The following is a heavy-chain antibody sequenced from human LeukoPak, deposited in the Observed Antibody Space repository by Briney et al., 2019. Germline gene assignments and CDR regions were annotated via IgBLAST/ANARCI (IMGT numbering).Heavy chain of an antibody. D-gene: IGHD6-19*01. CDR3: ARPYSSGWGFGWFDP. V-gene: IGHV4-39*01. J-gene: IGHJ5*02. CDR1: GGSISSSSYY. CDR2: IYYSGST. Sequence: SETLPLTCTVSGGSISSSSYYWGWIRQPPGKGLEWIGSIYYSGSTYYNPSLKSRVTISVDTSKNQFSLKLSSVTAADTAVYYCARPYSSGWGFGWFDPWGQGTLVTVSS.